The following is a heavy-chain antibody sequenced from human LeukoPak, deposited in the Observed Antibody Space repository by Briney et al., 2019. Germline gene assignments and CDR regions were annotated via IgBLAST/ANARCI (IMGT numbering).Heavy chain of an antibody. CDR1: GYTFTSYG. Sequence: ASVKVSCKASGYTFTSYGISWVRQAPGQGLEWMGWISAYNGNTNYAQKPQGRVTMTTDTSTSTAYMEQRSLRSDDTAVYYCARDVRKMGIVGAPSCDYWGQGTLVTVSS. J-gene: IGHJ4*02. V-gene: IGHV1-18*01. CDR3: ARDVRKMGIVGAPSCDY. D-gene: IGHD1-26*01. CDR2: ISAYNGNT.